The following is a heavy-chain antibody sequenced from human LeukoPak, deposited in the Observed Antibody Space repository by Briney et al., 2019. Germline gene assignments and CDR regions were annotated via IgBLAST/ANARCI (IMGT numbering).Heavy chain of an antibody. V-gene: IGHV3-23*01. CDR1: GFTFSSYA. D-gene: IGHD3-22*01. J-gene: IGHJ3*02. CDR3: AKGVNYYDSSGYYLHDAFDI. Sequence: GGSLRLSCAASGFTFSSYAMSWVRQAPGKGLEWVSAISGSGGSTYYADSVKGQFTISRDNSKNTLYLQMNSLRAEDTAVYYCAKGVNYYDSSGYYLHDAFDIWGQGTMVTVSS. CDR2: ISGSGGST.